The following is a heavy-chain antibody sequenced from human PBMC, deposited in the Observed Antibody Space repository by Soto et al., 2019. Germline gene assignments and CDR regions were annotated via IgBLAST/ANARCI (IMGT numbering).Heavy chain of an antibody. CDR2: IYHSGST. J-gene: IGHJ5*02. CDR1: GYSISSGYY. CDR3: ARHPSSSSGWFDP. Sequence: SETLSLTCAVSGYSISSGYYWGWIRQPPGKGLEWIGSIYHSGSTYYNPSLKSRVTISVDTSKNQFSLKLGSVTAADTAVYYCARHPSSSSGWFDPWGQGTLVTVSS. V-gene: IGHV4-38-2*01. D-gene: IGHD6-6*01.